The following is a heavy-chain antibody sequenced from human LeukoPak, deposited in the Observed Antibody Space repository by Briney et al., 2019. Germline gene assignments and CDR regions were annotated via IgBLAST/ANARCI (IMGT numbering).Heavy chain of an antibody. Sequence: PGGSLRLSCAASGFTFSSYSMNWVRQAPGKGLEWVSSISSSSSYIYYPDSVKGRFTISRDNDKNSLYLQMNSLRAEDTAVYYCASSRLVVDIDYWGQGTLVTVSS. CDR3: ASSRLVVDIDY. V-gene: IGHV3-21*01. D-gene: IGHD3-22*01. CDR1: GFTFSSYS. J-gene: IGHJ4*02. CDR2: ISSSSSYI.